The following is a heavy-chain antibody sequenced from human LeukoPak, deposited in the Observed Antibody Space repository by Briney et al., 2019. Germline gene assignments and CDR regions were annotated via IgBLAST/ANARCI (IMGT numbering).Heavy chain of an antibody. D-gene: IGHD1-26*01. J-gene: IGHJ5*02. CDR1: GGTFSSYG. V-gene: IGHV1-69*13. Sequence: SVKVSCKASGGTFSSYGISWVRQAPGQGLEWMGGIIPIFVTVNYAQKFQGRVTITADESTSTGYMELRSLRSGDTAVYYCAREVLGFDPWGQGTLVTVSS. CDR3: AREVLGFDP. CDR2: IIPIFVTV.